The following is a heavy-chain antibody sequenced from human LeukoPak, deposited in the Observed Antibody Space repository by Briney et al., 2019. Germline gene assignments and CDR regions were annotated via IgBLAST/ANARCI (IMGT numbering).Heavy chain of an antibody. V-gene: IGHV1-2*02. CDR2: INPNSGGT. CDR3: ASSPTGTYYYDSSGYFLGY. CDR1: GYTFTGYY. Sequence: ASVKVSCKASGYTFTGYYMHWVRQAPGQGLEWRGCINPNSGGTNSAQKLQGRVTMTRDTSISTASMELSRLRSDDTAVYYCASSPTGTYYYDSSGYFLGYWGQGTLVTVSS. J-gene: IGHJ4*02. D-gene: IGHD3-22*01.